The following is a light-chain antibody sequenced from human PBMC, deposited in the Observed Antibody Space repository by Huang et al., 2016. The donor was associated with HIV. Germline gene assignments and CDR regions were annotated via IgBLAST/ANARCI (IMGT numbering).Light chain of an antibody. CDR1: QSIDGY. Sequence: IQMTQSPSPLSASVGDRVTITCRASQSIDGYLNWYQQKPGKAPKLLISSASTLHTGVPPRFSGSGSGTDYTLIIDNLQPDDFATYFCQQSYSTLITFGQGSRLDTK. V-gene: IGKV1-39*01. CDR3: QQSYSTLIT. CDR2: SAS. J-gene: IGKJ5*01.